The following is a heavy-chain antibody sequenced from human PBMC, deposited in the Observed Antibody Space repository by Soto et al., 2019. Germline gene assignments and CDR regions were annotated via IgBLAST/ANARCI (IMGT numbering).Heavy chain of an antibody. Sequence: GASVKVSCKASGYTFTSYWIGWVRQMPGKGLEWMGIIYPGDSDTRYSPSFQGQVTISADKSISTAYLQWSSLKASDTAMYYCARHVEGGTIPDYWGQGTLVTVSS. CDR3: ARHVEGGTIPDY. CDR1: GYTFTSYW. J-gene: IGHJ4*02. D-gene: IGHD3-16*01. V-gene: IGHV5-51*01. CDR2: IYPGDSDT.